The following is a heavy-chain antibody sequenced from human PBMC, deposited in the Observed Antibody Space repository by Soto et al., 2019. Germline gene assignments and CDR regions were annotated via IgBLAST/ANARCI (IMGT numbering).Heavy chain of an antibody. Sequence: QVQLVESGGGVVQPGRSLRLSCTASGFTFSSYAMHWVRQAPGKAQQWVAVISYDGSNKYYADSVKGRFTISRDNSKNTMNLQMNSLRVEDTAVYYCARPYSSGWYGDLDYWGQGTLVTVSS. D-gene: IGHD6-19*01. CDR2: ISYDGSNK. CDR3: ARPYSSGWYGDLDY. J-gene: IGHJ4*02. V-gene: IGHV3-30-3*01. CDR1: GFTFSSYA.